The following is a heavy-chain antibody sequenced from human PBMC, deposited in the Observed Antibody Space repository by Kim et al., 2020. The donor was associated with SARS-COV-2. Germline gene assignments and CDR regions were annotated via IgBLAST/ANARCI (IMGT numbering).Heavy chain of an antibody. CDR1: GFTFSSYS. CDR3: ARGSSSLPPLIGY. Sequence: GGSLRLSCAASGFTFSSYSMNWVRQAPGKGLEWVSSISSSSSYIYYADSVKGRFTISRDNAKNSLYLQMNSLRAEDTAVYYCARGSSSLPPLIGYWGQGTLVTVSS. V-gene: IGHV3-21*01. D-gene: IGHD6-13*01. J-gene: IGHJ4*02. CDR2: ISSSSSYI.